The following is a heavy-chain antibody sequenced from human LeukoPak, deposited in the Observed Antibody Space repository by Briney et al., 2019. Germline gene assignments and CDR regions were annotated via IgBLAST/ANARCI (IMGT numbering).Heavy chain of an antibody. D-gene: IGHD1-7*01. CDR3: ARVPGGGTAAN. J-gene: IGHJ3*01. V-gene: IGHV4-61*01. CDR1: GGSVSSGSYY. CDR2: IYYSGST. Sequence: SETLSLTCTVSGGSVSSGSYYWSWIRQPPGKGLEWIGYIYYSGSTNYNPSLKSRVTISVDTSKNQFSLKLRSVTAADTAVYYCARVPGGGTAANWGQGTMVTVPS.